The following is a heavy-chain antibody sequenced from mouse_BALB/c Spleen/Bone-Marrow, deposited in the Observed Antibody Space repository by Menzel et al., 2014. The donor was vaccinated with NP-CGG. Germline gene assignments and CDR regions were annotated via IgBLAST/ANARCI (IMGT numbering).Heavy chain of an antibody. V-gene: IGHV1-14*01. D-gene: IGHD2-4*01. J-gene: IGHJ1*01. CDR2: INPYNDGT. CDR3: ARGGYDYDPWYFDV. CDR1: GYTFTRYV. Sequence: VQLQQSGPELVKPGASVKMSCKASGYTFTRYVMHWVKQKPGQGPEWIGYINPYNDGTKYNEKFKGKATLTPDKSSSTAYMELSSLTSEDSAVYYCARGGYDYDPWYFDVWGAGTTVTVSS.